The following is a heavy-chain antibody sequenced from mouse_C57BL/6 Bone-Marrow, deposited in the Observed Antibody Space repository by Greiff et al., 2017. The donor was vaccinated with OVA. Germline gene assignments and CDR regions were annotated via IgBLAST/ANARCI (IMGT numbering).Heavy chain of an antibody. D-gene: IGHD1-1*01. J-gene: IGHJ2*01. CDR2: IDPEDGDT. Sequence: EVQLQQSGAELVRPGASVKLSCTASGFNIKDYYMHWVKQRPEQGLEWIGRIDPEDGDTEYAPKFQGKATMTADTSSNTAYLQLSSLTSEDTAVDYCTTDYYGSSPFDYWGQGTTLTVSS. V-gene: IGHV14-1*01. CDR3: TTDYYGSSPFDY. CDR1: GFNIKDYY.